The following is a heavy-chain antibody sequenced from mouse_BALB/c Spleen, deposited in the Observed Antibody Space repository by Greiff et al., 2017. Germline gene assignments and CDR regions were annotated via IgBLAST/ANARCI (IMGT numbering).Heavy chain of an antibody. V-gene: IGHV5-6-3*01. D-gene: IGHD2-10*01. J-gene: IGHJ1*01. Sequence: EVQLVESGGGLVQPGGSLKLSCAASGFTFSSYGMSWVRQTPDKRLELVATINSNGGSTYYPDSVKGRFTISRDNAKNTLYLKMSSLKSEDTAMYYCASAYYGNDWYFDVWGAGTTVTVSS. CDR2: INSNGGST. CDR3: ASAYYGNDWYFDV. CDR1: GFTFSSYG.